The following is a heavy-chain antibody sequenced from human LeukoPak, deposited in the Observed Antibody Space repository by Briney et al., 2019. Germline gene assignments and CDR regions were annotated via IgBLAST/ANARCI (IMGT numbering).Heavy chain of an antibody. CDR2: IKQDGSEI. V-gene: IGHV3-7*01. CDR3: VKESDEYSSSSSDY. D-gene: IGHD6-6*01. Sequence: PGGSLRLSCVASGFTFSNHWMSWVRQAPGKGLEWVANIKQDGSEIYYVDSVKGRFTISRDNAKNSLYLQMNSLRAEDTAVYYCVKESDEYSSSSSDYWGQGTLVTVSS. J-gene: IGHJ4*02. CDR1: GFTFSNHW.